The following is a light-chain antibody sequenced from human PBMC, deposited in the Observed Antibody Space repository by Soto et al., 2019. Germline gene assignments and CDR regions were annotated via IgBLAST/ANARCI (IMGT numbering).Light chain of an antibody. CDR2: AAS. V-gene: IGKV1-39*01. CDR1: QSIDNY. CDR3: QQCYGASEFS. Sequence: DIQMTQSPSSLSASVGDRVTITCRASQSIDNYLNWYQQTPGKGPELLIYAASTWRSGVPSRFSGSGAWTDFTLPICSLQPEDFAAYSRQQCYGASEFSCGPGTIVDI. J-gene: IGKJ3*01.